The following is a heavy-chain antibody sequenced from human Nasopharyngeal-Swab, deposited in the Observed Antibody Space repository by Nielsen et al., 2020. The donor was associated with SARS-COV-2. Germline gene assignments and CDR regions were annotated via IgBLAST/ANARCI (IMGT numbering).Heavy chain of an antibody. V-gene: IGHV5-51*01. CDR3: ARRAGGGSYWIFDM. J-gene: IGHJ3*02. CDR1: GYTFTHYW. Sequence: GESLKISCTGSGYTFTHYWLGWVRQRPGKGLEWMGTISPGDSDARYSPSFRGHVTISVDNSISTTYLQCSTLRASDSAMYYCARRAGGGSYWIFDMWGQGTMVTVSS. CDR2: ISPGDSDA. D-gene: IGHD3-10*01.